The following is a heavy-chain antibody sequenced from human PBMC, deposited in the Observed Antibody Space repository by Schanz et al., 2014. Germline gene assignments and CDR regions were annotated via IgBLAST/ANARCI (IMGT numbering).Heavy chain of an antibody. CDR2: ISYGTSYI. D-gene: IGHD2-21*01. J-gene: IGHJ3*02. CDR3: ARDGYSVVVISPTESFDI. Sequence: ERLVESGGGLVQPGGSLRLSCAASGFTFSSYAMNWVRQAPGKGLEWVSSISYGTSYIYYAESVKGRFTISRDNAKNSLYLQMNGLRAEDTAVYYCARDGYSVVVISPTESFDIWGQGTMVTVSP. CDR1: GFTFSSYA. V-gene: IGHV3-21*01.